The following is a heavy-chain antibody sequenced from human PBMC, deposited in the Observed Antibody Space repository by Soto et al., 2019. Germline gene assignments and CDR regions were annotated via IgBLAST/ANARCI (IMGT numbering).Heavy chain of an antibody. CDR2: LYYGRSA. V-gene: IGHV4-59*01. Sequence: QVQLQESGPGLVKPSETLSLTCAVSGDSISTYYCMWIRQPPGKGLESIGYLYYGRSANYNPSLKSRVTLSVDTSTNQCSLTLSSMTAADTPVYYCALRSMAVVPEYWGQGTLVTVSS. J-gene: IGHJ4*02. CDR1: GDSISTYY. D-gene: IGHD3-22*01. CDR3: ALRSMAVVPEY.